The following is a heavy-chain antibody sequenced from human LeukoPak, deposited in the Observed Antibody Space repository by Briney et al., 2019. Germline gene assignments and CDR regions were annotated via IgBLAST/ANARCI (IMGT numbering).Heavy chain of an antibody. V-gene: IGHV1-2*02. CDR3: ASGGVPAAINLPLDY. J-gene: IGHJ4*02. CDR1: GYTFTGYY. Sequence: ASVKVSCKASGYTFTGYYMHWVRQAPGQGLEWMGWINPNSGGTNYAQKFQGRVTMTRDTSISTAYMELSRLRSDDTAVYYCASGGVPAAINLPLDYWGQGTLVTVSS. CDR2: INPNSGGT. D-gene: IGHD2-2*02.